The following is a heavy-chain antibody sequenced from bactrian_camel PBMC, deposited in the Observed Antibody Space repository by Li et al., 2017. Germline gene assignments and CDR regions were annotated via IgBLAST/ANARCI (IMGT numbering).Heavy chain of an antibody. CDR2: SDKDGSTT. Sequence: HVQLVESGGDSVQRGGSLKLSCVASGFTFNGAYVRWVRQAPGKGPEWVCSSDKDGSTTYYLDSVKGRFTVSRDMGKNTVYLQMNNLKSEDTALYYCATKRLNYDGIGYRYWGQGTQVTVS. CDR1: GFTFNGAY. J-gene: IGHJ4*01. D-gene: IGHD4*01. V-gene: IGHV3-2*01. CDR3: ATKRLNYDGIGYRY.